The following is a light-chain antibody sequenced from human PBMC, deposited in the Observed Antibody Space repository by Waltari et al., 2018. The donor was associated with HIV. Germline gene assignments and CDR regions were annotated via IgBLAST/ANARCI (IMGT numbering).Light chain of an antibody. CDR3: QQYNSYQMYT. CDR1: QSISSW. CDR2: KAS. Sequence: DIQMTQSPSTLSASVGDRVTITCRDSQSISSWLAWYQQKPGKAPKLLIYKASSLESGVPSRFSGSVSGTEFTLTISSLQPDDFATYYCQQYNSYQMYTFGQGTKLEIK. J-gene: IGKJ2*01. V-gene: IGKV1-5*03.